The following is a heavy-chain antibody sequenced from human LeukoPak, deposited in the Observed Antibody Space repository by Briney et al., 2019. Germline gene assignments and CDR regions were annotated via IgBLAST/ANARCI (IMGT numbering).Heavy chain of an antibody. Sequence: ASVKVSCKVSGYIFTRYYMHWVRQAPGQGLEWMGLINPSGSSTTYAQRFQGRVTMTRDISTSTDYMELTSLTSDDTAMYYCARDNSVGETAWWFDPWGQGTLVTVSS. D-gene: IGHD1-26*01. CDR1: GYIFTRYY. V-gene: IGHV1-46*01. J-gene: IGHJ5*02. CDR2: INPSGSST. CDR3: ARDNSVGETAWWFDP.